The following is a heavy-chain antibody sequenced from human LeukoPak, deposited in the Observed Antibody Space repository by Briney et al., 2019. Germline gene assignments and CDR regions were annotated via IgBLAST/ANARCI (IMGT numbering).Heavy chain of an antibody. CDR3: ARDFAPALGYDYVWGSYRQEGAFDI. D-gene: IGHD3-16*02. CDR1: GGSISSYY. CDR2: IYYSGST. J-gene: IGHJ3*02. V-gene: IGHV4-59*01. Sequence: SETLSLTCIVSGGSISSYYWRRIRQPPGKGLEWIGYIYYSGSTNYNPSLKSRVTISVDTSKKQFSLKLSSVTAADTAVYYCARDFAPALGYDYVWGSYRQEGAFDIWGQGTMVTVSS.